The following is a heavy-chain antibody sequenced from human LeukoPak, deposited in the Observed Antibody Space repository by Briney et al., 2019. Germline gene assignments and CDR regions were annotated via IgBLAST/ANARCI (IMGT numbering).Heavy chain of an antibody. CDR2: INHSGST. D-gene: IGHD3-22*01. V-gene: IGHV4-34*01. J-gene: IGHJ4*02. Sequence: SETLSLTCAVYGGSFSGYYWSWIRQPPGKGLEWSGEINHSGSTNYNPSLKSRVTISVDTSKNQFSLKLSSVTAADTAVYYCARGTGYYDSSGYYSFDYWGQGTLVTVSS. CDR1: GGSFSGYY. CDR3: ARGTGYYDSSGYYSFDY.